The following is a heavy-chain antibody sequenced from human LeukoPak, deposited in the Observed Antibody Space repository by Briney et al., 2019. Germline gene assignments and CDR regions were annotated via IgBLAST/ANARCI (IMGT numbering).Heavy chain of an antibody. V-gene: IGHV3-23*01. Sequence: GGSLRLSCEASGFTFSTYGMSWVRQAPGKGLEWVSSISENGGRTYYTDSVKGRFTISRDNSKNTLYLQMNSLRVEDTAVYYCAKDDGWVQYANWGQGTLVTVSS. CDR2: ISENGGRT. CDR3: AKDDGWVQYAN. CDR1: GFTFSTYG. J-gene: IGHJ4*02. D-gene: IGHD5-24*01.